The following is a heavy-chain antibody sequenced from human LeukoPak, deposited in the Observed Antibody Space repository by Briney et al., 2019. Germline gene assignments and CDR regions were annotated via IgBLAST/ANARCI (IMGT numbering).Heavy chain of an antibody. J-gene: IGHJ4*02. CDR3: ARVADIVYIFDY. D-gene: IGHD2-15*01. CDR1: GGSTSSSSYY. V-gene: IGHV4-39*07. Sequence: PSETLSLTCTVSGGSTSSSSYYWGWICQPPGKGLEWIGSIYYSGSTNYNPSLKSRVTISVDTSKNQFSLKLSSVTAADTAVYYCARVADIVYIFDYWGQGTLVTVSS. CDR2: IYYSGST.